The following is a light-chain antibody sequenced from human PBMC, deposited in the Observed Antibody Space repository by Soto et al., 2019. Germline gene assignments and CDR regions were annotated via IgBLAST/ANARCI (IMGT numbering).Light chain of an antibody. V-gene: IGKV3D-15*01. CDR1: QSVNNN. Sequence: ETLMTQSPSTLSVSPGERATLSCRASQSVNNNLAWFQQRPGQAPRLLIYHASNRATGIPARFSGRGSGTEFTLTISSLQPDDFATYYCQHYNSYSEAFGQGTKVDIK. CDR2: HAS. J-gene: IGKJ1*01. CDR3: QHYNSYSEA.